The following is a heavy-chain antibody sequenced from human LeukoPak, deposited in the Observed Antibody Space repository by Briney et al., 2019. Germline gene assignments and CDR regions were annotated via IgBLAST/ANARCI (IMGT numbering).Heavy chain of an antibody. Sequence: PSETLSLTCTVYGGTFSGYSWSWLRQAPGKGLEWIGEINHSGSTNFNASLKRRVTILVDTSKKQIPLNLSSVTAADTAVYYCARLTQTMISFGGLVADRFDYWGQGTLVTVSS. V-gene: IGHV4-34*01. CDR2: INHSGST. D-gene: IGHD3-16*02. J-gene: IGHJ4*02. CDR1: GGTFSGYS. CDR3: ARLTQTMISFGGLVADRFDY.